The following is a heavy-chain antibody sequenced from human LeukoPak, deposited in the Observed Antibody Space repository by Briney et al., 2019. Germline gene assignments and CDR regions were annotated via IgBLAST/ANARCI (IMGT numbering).Heavy chain of an antibody. CDR3: ASLDY. Sequence: PSETLSLTCTVSGGSISSYYWSWIRQPPGKGLEWIGYIYYNGNTNYNPSLKRRVTMSVDMSRNQFSLKLTSVTAADTAVYYCASLDYWGQGTLVTVSS. J-gene: IGHJ4*02. CDR1: GGSISSYY. V-gene: IGHV4-59*01. CDR2: IYYNGNT.